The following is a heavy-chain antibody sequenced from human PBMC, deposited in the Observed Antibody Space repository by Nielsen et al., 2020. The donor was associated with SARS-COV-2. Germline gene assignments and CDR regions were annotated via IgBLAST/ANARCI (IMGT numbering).Heavy chain of an antibody. Sequence: SLKISCAASGFRFDDYAMHWVRQAPGKGLEWVSGISWNSGSIGYADSVKGRFTISRDNAKNSLYLQMNSLRAEDTAVYYCARESLPEYCSSTSCYAREAFDIWGQGTMVTVSS. CDR1: GFRFDDYA. J-gene: IGHJ3*02. V-gene: IGHV3-9*01. CDR3: ARESLPEYCSSTSCYAREAFDI. CDR2: ISWNSGSI. D-gene: IGHD2-2*01.